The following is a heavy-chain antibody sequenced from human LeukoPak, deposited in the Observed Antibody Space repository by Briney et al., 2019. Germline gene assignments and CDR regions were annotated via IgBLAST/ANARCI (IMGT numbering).Heavy chain of an antibody. J-gene: IGHJ6*02. Sequence: ASVKVSCKASGYTFTSYGISWVRQAPGQGLECMGWISAYNGNTNYAQKLQGRVTMTTDTSTSTAYMELRSLRSDDTAVYYCAREWLISGYSLRYYYGMDVWGQGTTVTVSS. CDR2: ISAYNGNT. CDR3: AREWLISGYSLRYYYGMDV. D-gene: IGHD5-12*01. V-gene: IGHV1-18*01. CDR1: GYTFTSYG.